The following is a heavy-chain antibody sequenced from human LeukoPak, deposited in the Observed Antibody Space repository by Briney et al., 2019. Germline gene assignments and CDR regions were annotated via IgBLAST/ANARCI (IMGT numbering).Heavy chain of an antibody. J-gene: IGHJ4*02. CDR2: ISAYNGNT. Sequence: ASVKVSCKASGGTFSSYAISWVRQAPGQGLEWMGWISAYNGNTNYAQKLQGRVTMTTDTSTSTAYMELRSLRSDDTAVYYCARVQNYYDSRPFDYWGQGTLVTVSS. D-gene: IGHD3-22*01. V-gene: IGHV1-18*01. CDR3: ARVQNYYDSRPFDY. CDR1: GGTFSSYA.